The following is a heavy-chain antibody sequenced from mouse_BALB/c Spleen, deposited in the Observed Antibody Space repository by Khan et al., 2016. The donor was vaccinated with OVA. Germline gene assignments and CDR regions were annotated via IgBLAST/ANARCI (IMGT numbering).Heavy chain of an antibody. J-gene: IGHJ3*01. D-gene: IGHD1-3*01. CDR2: IDPSTGYA. CDR1: GYSFITYW. CDR3: ARRGLNGIFVY. V-gene: IGHV1-7*01. Sequence: VQLQESGAELAKPGASLKMSCTASGYSFITYWIHWVKQRPGQGLEWIGYIDPSTGYAEYNQKSTDKATLTADESSSTAYMQLTSLTSEDSAVYYFARRGLNGIFVYWGQGTLVTVSA.